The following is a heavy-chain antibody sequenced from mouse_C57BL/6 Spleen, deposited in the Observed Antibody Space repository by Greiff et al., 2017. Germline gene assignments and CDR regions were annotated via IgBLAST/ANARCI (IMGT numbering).Heavy chain of an antibody. D-gene: IGHD4-1*01. CDR3: ARKELTGTGYLDY. CDR2: IDPSDSYT. Sequence: QVQLQQPGAELVMPGASVKLSCKASGYTFTSYWMHWVKQRPGQGLEWIGEIDPSDSYTNYNQKFKGKSTLTVDKSSSTAYMQLSSLTSEDSAVYYCARKELTGTGYLDYWGQGTTLTVSS. V-gene: IGHV1-69*01. CDR1: GYTFTSYW. J-gene: IGHJ2*01.